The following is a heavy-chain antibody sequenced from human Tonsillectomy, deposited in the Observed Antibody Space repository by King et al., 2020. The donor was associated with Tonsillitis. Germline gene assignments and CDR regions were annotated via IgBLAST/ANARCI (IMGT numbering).Heavy chain of an antibody. CDR1: GFTFISYA. CDR3: AKERFTAVGYFDY. Sequence: VQLVEAGGGLVQPGGSLRISWAASGFTFISYAMSWVSQTPGKGLEWGSTVSSSGGVTYFAESVKGRFTIARDNSKNTLYLQVNSLRAEDTAVFYCAKERFTAVGYFDYWGQGTLVTVSS. CDR2: VSSSGGVT. D-gene: IGHD2-2*01. V-gene: IGHV3-23*04. J-gene: IGHJ4*02.